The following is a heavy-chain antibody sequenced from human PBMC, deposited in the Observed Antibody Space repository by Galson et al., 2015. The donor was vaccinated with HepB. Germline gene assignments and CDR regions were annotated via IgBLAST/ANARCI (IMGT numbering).Heavy chain of an antibody. CDR3: ARENVRHYDFWSGYFIPGAFDI. D-gene: IGHD3-3*01. V-gene: IGHV6-1*01. J-gene: IGHJ3*02. CDR1: GDSVSSNSAA. CDR2: TYYRSKWYN. Sequence: CAISGDSVSSNSAAWNWIRQSPSRGLEWLGRTYYRSKWYNDYAVSVKSRITINPDTSKNQFSLQLNSVTPEDTAVYYCARENVRHYDFWSGYFIPGAFDIWGQGTMVTVSS.